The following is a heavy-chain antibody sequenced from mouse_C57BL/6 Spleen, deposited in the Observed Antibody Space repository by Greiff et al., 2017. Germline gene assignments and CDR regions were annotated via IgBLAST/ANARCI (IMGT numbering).Heavy chain of an antibody. CDR3: ASGMGSSYYFDY. CDR2: IGPGSGST. D-gene: IGHD1-1*01. Sequence: VQLQQSGAELVKPGASVKISCKASGYTFTDYYINWVKQRPGQGLECIGKIGPGSGSTYYNAKFKGKATLTADKSSSTAYMQLSSLTSEDSAVYFCASGMGSSYYFDYWGQGTTLTVSS. CDR1: GYTFTDYY. V-gene: IGHV1-77*01. J-gene: IGHJ2*01.